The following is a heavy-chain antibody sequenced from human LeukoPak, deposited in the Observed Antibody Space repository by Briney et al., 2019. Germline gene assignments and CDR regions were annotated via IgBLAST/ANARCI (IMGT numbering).Heavy chain of an antibody. CDR2: FDPEDGET. J-gene: IGHJ4*02. CDR3: ATDRGSGSYDFDY. Sequence: ASVKVSCKVFGYALTELSMHWVRQAPGKGLEWMGGFDPEDGETIYAQKFQGRVTMTEDRSTDTAYMELSSLRYEDTAVYYCATDRGSGSYDFDYWGQGTLVTVSS. CDR1: GYALTELS. D-gene: IGHD1-26*01. V-gene: IGHV1-24*01.